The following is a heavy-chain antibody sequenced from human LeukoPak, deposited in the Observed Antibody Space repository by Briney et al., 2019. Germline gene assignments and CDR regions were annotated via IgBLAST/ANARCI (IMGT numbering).Heavy chain of an antibody. CDR3: ARAFRLTTIDY. Sequence: SETLSLTCTVSGGSISSYYWSWIRQPPGKGLEWIGYIYYSGSTNYSPSLKSRVTISVDTSKNQFSLKLSSVTAADTAVYYCARAFRLTTIDYWGQGTLVTVSS. V-gene: IGHV4-59*12. CDR1: GGSISSYY. J-gene: IGHJ4*02. CDR2: IYYSGST. D-gene: IGHD1-1*01.